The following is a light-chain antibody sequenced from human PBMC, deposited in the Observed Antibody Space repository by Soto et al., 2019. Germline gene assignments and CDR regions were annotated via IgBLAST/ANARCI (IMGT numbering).Light chain of an antibody. CDR2: DVS. Sequence: QSALPQPASVSGSPGQSITISCTGTSSDVGAYNYVSWYQHHPGKVPRLMIFDVSNRPSGVSNRFSGSKSGNTASLTISGLQAEDEADYYCCSYSRSSPYVFGAGTKVTVL. J-gene: IGLJ1*01. CDR1: SSDVGAYNY. V-gene: IGLV2-14*03. CDR3: CSYSRSSPYV.